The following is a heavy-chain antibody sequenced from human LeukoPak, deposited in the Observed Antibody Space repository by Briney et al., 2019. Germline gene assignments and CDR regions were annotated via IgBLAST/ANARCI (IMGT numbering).Heavy chain of an antibody. V-gene: IGHV5-51*01. CDR1: GSSFTSYW. CDR2: IYPGDSDT. J-gene: IGHJ4*02. Sequence: PGESLQISCKGSGSSFTSYWIGWVRQLPGKGLEWMGIIYPGDSDTRYSPSFQGQVTISADMSISPAYLQWSSLMATDTAMYYCVRGRSRGGNYFDYWGQGTLVTVSS. CDR3: VRGRSRGGNYFDY. D-gene: IGHD6-13*01.